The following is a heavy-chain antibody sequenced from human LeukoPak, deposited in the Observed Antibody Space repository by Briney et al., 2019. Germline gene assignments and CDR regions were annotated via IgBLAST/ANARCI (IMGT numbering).Heavy chain of an antibody. D-gene: IGHD4-23*01. Sequence: PGGSLRLSCAASGFTFDDYAMHWVRQAPGKGLEWVSLISWDGGSTYYADSVKGRFTISRDNSKNSLYLQMNSLRAEDTALYYCAKDKFGGRPPSLYYYYYYYMDVWGKGTTVTVSS. CDR2: ISWDGGST. V-gene: IGHV3-43D*03. J-gene: IGHJ6*03. CDR1: GFTFDDYA. CDR3: AKDKFGGRPPSLYYYYYYYMDV.